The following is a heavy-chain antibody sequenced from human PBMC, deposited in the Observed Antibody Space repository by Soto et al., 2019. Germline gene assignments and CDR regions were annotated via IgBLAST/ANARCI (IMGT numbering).Heavy chain of an antibody. J-gene: IGHJ4*02. CDR1: GGSFSGYY. CDR3: ARARYGDYAP. D-gene: IGHD4-17*01. V-gene: IGHV4-34*01. Sequence: QVQLQQWGAGLLKPSETLSLTCAVYGGSFSGYYWSWIRQPPGKGLEWIGEINHSGSTNYNPSLKRRVPISVDTSKNPCSLKLGSVTAADAAVYYCARARYGDYAPWGQGTLVTVSS. CDR2: INHSGST.